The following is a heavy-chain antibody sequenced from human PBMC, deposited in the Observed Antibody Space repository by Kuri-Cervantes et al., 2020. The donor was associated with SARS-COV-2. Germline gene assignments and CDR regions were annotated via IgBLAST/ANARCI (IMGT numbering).Heavy chain of an antibody. J-gene: IGHJ4*02. V-gene: IGHV4-59*11. CDR3: ARDVKQDYGGLYY. Sequence: GSLRLPCTVPGGPISSHYWSWIRQPPGKGLEWIGYIYYSGSTNYNPSLKSRVTISVDTSKNQFSLKLGSVTAADTAVYYSARDVKQDYGGLYYWGQGTLVTVSS. CDR2: IYYSGST. D-gene: IGHD4-17*01. CDR1: GGPISSHY.